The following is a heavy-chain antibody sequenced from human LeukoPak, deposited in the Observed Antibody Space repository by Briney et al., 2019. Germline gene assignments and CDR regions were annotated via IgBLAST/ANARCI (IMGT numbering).Heavy chain of an antibody. Sequence: ASVKVSCKASGYTFTGYYMHWVRQAPGQGLEWMGRINPNSGGTNYAHKFQGRVTMTRDTSINTAYMEMSRLRSDDTAVYYCARVSGGWLTQQIDYWGQGTMVTVSS. V-gene: IGHV1-2*06. D-gene: IGHD6-19*01. CDR3: ARVSGGWLTQQIDY. CDR2: INPNSGGT. J-gene: IGHJ4*02. CDR1: GYTFTGYY.